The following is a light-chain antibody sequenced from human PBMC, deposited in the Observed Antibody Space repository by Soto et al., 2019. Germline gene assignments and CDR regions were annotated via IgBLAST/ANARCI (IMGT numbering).Light chain of an antibody. V-gene: IGKV3-20*01. Sequence: EIVLTQSPGTLSLSPGERATLSCRASQSVSRNSLAWYQQQPGQAPRLLIYGASSRATDLPDRFSDSGSGTDFTLIVSRLEPEDFAVYFCQQYGTSPPTFVPGTKVDIK. J-gene: IGKJ3*01. CDR3: QQYGTSPPT. CDR1: QSVSRNS. CDR2: GAS.